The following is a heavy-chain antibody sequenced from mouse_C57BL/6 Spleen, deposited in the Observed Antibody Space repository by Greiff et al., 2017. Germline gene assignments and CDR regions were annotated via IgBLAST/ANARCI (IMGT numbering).Heavy chain of an antibody. Sequence: EVKLVESGGGLVKPGGSLKLSCAASGFTFSDYGMHWVRQAPEKGLEWVAYISSGSSTIYYADTVKGRFTISRDNAKNTLFLQMTSLRSEDTAMYYCARQLLANWDAMDYWGQGTSVTVSS. V-gene: IGHV5-17*01. CDR2: ISSGSSTI. J-gene: IGHJ4*01. CDR1: GFTFSDYG. CDR3: ARQLLANWDAMDY. D-gene: IGHD4-1*01.